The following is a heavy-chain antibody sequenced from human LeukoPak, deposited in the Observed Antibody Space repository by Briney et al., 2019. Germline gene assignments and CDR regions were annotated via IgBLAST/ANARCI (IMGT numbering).Heavy chain of an antibody. CDR1: GFTFSSYA. CDR3: ARDLKDCSSTSCPWAAMISGWSLSPLGY. D-gene: IGHD2-2*01. Sequence: GGSLRLSCAASGFTFSSYAMHWVRQAPGKGLEWVAGISYDGSNKYYADPVKGRFTISRDNSKNTLYLQMNSLRAEDTAVYYCARDLKDCSSTSCPWAAMISGWSLSPLGYWGQGTLVTVSS. V-gene: IGHV3-30-3*01. CDR2: ISYDGSNK. J-gene: IGHJ4*02.